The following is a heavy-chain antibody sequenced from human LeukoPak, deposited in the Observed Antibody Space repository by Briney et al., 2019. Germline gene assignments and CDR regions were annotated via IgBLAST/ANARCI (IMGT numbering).Heavy chain of an antibody. J-gene: IGHJ3*02. Sequence: SQTLSLTCAISGDSVSSNSAAWNWIRQSPSRGLEWLGRTYYRSKWYNDYAVSVKSRITINPDTSKNQFSLQLNSVTPEDTAVYYCARDRLYSSSSEINAFDIWGQGTMVTVSS. CDR1: GDSVSSNSAA. V-gene: IGHV6-1*01. D-gene: IGHD6-6*01. CDR3: ARDRLYSSSSEINAFDI. CDR2: TYYRSKWYN.